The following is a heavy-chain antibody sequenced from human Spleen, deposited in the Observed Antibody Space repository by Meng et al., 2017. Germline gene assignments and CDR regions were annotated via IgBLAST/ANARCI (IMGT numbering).Heavy chain of an antibody. CDR1: GGAVSDYY. D-gene: IGHD4-11*01. Sequence: QVQLHQWGVGLLKPSETLSLPCVGSGGAVSDYYWSWIRQPPGKGLEWIGEINHSESTNYNPSLESRATISVDTSQNNLTLKLSSVTAADSAVYYCERGPTTMAHDFDYWGQGTLVTVSS. V-gene: IGHV4-34*01. J-gene: IGHJ4*02. CDR2: INHSEST. CDR3: ERGPTTMAHDFDY.